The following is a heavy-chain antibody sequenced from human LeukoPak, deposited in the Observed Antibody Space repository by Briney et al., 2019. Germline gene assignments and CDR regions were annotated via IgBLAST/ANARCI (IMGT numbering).Heavy chain of an antibody. CDR1: GYTFTSYG. D-gene: IGHD3-10*01. J-gene: IGHJ4*02. CDR2: FDPEDGET. Sequence: ASVKVSFKASGYTFTSYGISWVRQAPGKGLEWMGGFDPEDGETIYAQKFQGRVTMTEDTSTDTAYMELSSLRSEDTAVYYCATVFFRRQLGVDYWGQGTLVTVSS. CDR3: ATVFFRRQLGVDY. V-gene: IGHV1-24*01.